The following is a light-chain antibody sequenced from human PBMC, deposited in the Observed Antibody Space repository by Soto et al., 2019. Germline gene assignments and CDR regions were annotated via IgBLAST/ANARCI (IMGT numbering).Light chain of an antibody. CDR3: MQALQMYT. Sequence: DIVMTQSPLSLPVTPGEPASISCRSSQSLLHSNGYNYLDWYLQKPGQSPQLLIYLGSNRASGVTDRFSGSGSGTDFKLKISRVEAEDVGGYYCMQALQMYTFCQGTKLEIK. CDR1: QSLLHSNGYNY. CDR2: LGS. V-gene: IGKV2-28*01. J-gene: IGKJ2*01.